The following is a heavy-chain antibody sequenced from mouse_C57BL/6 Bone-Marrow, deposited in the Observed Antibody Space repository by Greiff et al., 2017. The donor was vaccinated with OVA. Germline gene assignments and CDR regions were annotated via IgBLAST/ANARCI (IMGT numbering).Heavy chain of an antibody. J-gene: IGHJ4*01. CDR3: TPPITTVVADSMDY. CDR2: IRNKANNHAT. D-gene: IGHD1-1*01. CDR1: GFTFSDAW. V-gene: IGHV6-6*01. Sequence: EVKVEESGGGLVQPGGSMKLSCAASGFTFSDAWMDWVRQSPEKGLEWVAEIRNKANNHATYYTESVKGRFTISRDESKSSVYLQMNSLRTEDTGIYYCTPPITTVVADSMDYWGQGTSVTVSS.